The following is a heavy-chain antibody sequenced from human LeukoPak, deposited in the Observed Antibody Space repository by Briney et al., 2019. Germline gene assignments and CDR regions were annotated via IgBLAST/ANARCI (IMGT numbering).Heavy chain of an antibody. Sequence: SETLSLTCTVSGGSISSSRYSWGWIRQPPGKGLEWIGSIHYSGSTYYNPSLRSRVTISVDTSNIQFSLRLSSVTAADTAVYYCARVNSGWWGDSWGQGTLVTVSS. CDR1: GGSISSSRYS. CDR3: ARVNSGWWGDS. D-gene: IGHD6-19*01. V-gene: IGHV4-39*07. CDR2: IHYSGST. J-gene: IGHJ4*02.